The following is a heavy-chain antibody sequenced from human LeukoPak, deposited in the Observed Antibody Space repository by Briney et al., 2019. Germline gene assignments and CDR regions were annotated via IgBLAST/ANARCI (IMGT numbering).Heavy chain of an antibody. D-gene: IGHD2-2*01. CDR1: GFTFSSYG. CDR2: ISYDGSNK. Sequence: GGSLRLSCAASGFTFSSYGMHWVRQAPGKGLEWVAVISYDGSNKYYADSVKGRFTISRDNSKNTLYLQMNSLRAEDTAVYYCARSSPAAGYHFDYWGQGTLVTVSS. V-gene: IGHV3-30*03. CDR3: ARSSPAAGYHFDY. J-gene: IGHJ4*02.